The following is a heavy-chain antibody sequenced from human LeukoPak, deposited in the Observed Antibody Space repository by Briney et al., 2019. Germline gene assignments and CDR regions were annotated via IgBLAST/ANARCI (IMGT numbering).Heavy chain of an antibody. D-gene: IGHD3-22*01. Sequence: KPGGSLRLSCAASGFTFDDYAMHWVRQAPGKGLEWVSGISWNSGSIGYADSVKGRFTISRDNAKNSLYLQMNSLRAEDTALYYCAKDIGQHYYDSSGYYSHFDYWGQGTLVTVSS. CDR1: GFTFDDYA. CDR3: AKDIGQHYYDSSGYYSHFDY. J-gene: IGHJ4*02. CDR2: ISWNSGSI. V-gene: IGHV3-9*01.